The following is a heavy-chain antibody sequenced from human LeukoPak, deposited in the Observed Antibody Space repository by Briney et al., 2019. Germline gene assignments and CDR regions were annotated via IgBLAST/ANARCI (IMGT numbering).Heavy chain of an antibody. CDR1: GGSISSGGYS. J-gene: IGHJ4*02. Sequence: SETLSLTCTVSGGSISSGGYSWSWIRQHPGKGLEWIGYIYYSGSTYYNPSLKSRVTISVDTSKNQFSLKLSSVTAADTAVYYCAKENCSGGSCYSVYWGQGTLVTVSS. V-gene: IGHV4-31*03. D-gene: IGHD2-15*01. CDR2: IYYSGST. CDR3: AKENCSGGSCYSVY.